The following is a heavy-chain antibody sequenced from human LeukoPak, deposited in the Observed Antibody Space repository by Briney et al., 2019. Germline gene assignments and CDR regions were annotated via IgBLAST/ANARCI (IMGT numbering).Heavy chain of an antibody. V-gene: IGHV3-30*18. D-gene: IGHD1-26*01. Sequence: PGGSLRLSWAASGFTLSSYGMHGVRKAQAKGLEWVAVISYDESNKNYADSVKGRFTISRDNSKNTLYLQMNSLRAEDTAVYYCAKDMEQISGLDYWGQGTLVTVSS. CDR1: GFTLSSYG. CDR2: ISYDESNK. J-gene: IGHJ4*02. CDR3: AKDMEQISGLDY.